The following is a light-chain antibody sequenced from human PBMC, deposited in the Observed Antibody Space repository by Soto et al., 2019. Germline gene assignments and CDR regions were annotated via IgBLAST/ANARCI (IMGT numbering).Light chain of an antibody. Sequence: EIVLTQSPGTLSLSPGERATLSCRASQSIRSDCLAWYQQKPCQAPRLLIYAASRGATGIPDRFSGSGSGTDFTLTIRRLETEDFAVYYWQQYGTSPLTFGGGTKVEI. CDR1: QSIRSDC. CDR3: QQYGTSPLT. J-gene: IGKJ4*01. CDR2: AAS. V-gene: IGKV3-20*01.